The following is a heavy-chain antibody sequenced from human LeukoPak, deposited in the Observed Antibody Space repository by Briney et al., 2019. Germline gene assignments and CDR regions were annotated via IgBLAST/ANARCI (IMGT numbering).Heavy chain of an antibody. CDR1: GGSISSSNYY. CDR2: IYYSGST. CDR3: ARHRYSPEGRYAREYYFDY. Sequence: SETLSLTCTVSGGSISSSNYYWGWIRQPPGKGLEWIGSIYYSGSTCYNPSLKSRVTISVDTSKNQFSLKLSPVTAADTAVYYCARHRYSPEGRYAREYYFDYWGQGTLVTVSS. V-gene: IGHV4-39*01. D-gene: IGHD5-12*01. J-gene: IGHJ4*02.